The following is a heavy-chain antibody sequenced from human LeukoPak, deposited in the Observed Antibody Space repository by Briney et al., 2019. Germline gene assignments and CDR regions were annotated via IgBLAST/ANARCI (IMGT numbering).Heavy chain of an antibody. D-gene: IGHD3-10*01. CDR3: ARDLRVRGVSPRYYYYYMDV. V-gene: IGHV1-3*03. CDR2: INAGNGNT. Sequence: ASVKVSCKASGYTFTSYAIHWVRQAPGQRLEWMGWINAGNGNTKYSQEFQGRVTITRDTSASTAYMELSSLRSEDMAVYYCARDLRVRGVSPRYYYYYMDVWGKGTTVTISS. CDR1: GYTFTSYA. J-gene: IGHJ6*03.